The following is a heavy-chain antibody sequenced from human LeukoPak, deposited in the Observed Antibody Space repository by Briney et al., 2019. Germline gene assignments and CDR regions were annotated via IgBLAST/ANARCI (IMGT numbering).Heavy chain of an antibody. V-gene: IGHV4-34*01. CDR1: GGSFSGYY. D-gene: IGHD3-3*01. CDR3: ASRRIYDFWSGYYQGMDV. CDR2: INHSGST. J-gene: IGHJ6*04. Sequence: SETLSLTCAVYGGSFSGYYWSWIRQPPGKGLEWIGEINHSGSTNYNPSLKSRATISVDTSKNQFSLKLSSVTAADTAVYYCASRRIYDFWSGYYQGMDVWGKGTTVTVSS.